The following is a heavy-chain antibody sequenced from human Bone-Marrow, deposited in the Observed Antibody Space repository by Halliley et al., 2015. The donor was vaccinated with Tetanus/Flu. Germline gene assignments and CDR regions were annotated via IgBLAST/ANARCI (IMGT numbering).Heavy chain of an antibody. Sequence: TLSLTCTVSGGSISGHYWSWIRQPPGKGLEWIGHIYYTGKTDYNPSLRSQVAISLDTSKNHVSLEMTSLTVADTAIYYCARVVGSGSFYYFSYSGMDVWGQGTAVTVAS. D-gene: IGHD3-10*01. J-gene: IGHJ6*02. CDR1: GGSISGHY. CDR2: IYYTGKT. V-gene: IGHV4-59*11. CDR3: ARVVGSGSFYYFSYSGMDV.